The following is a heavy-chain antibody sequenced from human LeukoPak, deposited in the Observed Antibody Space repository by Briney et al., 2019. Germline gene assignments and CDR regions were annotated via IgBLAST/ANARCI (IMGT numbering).Heavy chain of an antibody. Sequence: GGSLRLSCAASGFTVSSNYMSGVRQAPGRGLEGGLGIYSGGSTYYADSVKGRFTISRDNSKNTLYLQMNSLRAEDTAVYYCARVDGYYYYYMDVWGKGTTVTVSS. D-gene: IGHD5-24*01. CDR1: GFTVSSNY. CDR2: IYSGGST. V-gene: IGHV3-53*01. CDR3: ARVDGYYYYYMDV. J-gene: IGHJ6*03.